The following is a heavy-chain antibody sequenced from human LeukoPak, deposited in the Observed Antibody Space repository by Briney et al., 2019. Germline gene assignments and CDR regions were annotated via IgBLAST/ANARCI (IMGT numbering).Heavy chain of an antibody. D-gene: IGHD5-24*01. J-gene: IGHJ3*02. Sequence: SVKVSCKASGGTFSSYAISRVRQAPGQGLEWMGRIIPIFGTANYAQKFQGRVTITTDESTSTAYMELSSLRSEDTAVYYCARDADGAFDIWGQGTMVTVSS. CDR3: ARDADGAFDI. V-gene: IGHV1-69*05. CDR2: IIPIFGTA. CDR1: GGTFSSYA.